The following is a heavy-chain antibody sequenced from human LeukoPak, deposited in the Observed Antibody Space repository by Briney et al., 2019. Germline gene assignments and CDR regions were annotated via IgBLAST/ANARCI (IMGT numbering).Heavy chain of an antibody. CDR1: GGSINSSSYY. D-gene: IGHD6-13*01. Sequence: SETLSLTCTVSGGSINSSSYYWGWIRQPPGKGLEWIGSIYYSGITYYNPSLKSRLTISVDTSKNQFSLKLSSVTAADTALYYCARQVRSSGWYRYAFDIWGQGTMVTVSS. V-gene: IGHV4-39*01. CDR3: ARQVRSSGWYRYAFDI. J-gene: IGHJ3*02. CDR2: IYYSGIT.